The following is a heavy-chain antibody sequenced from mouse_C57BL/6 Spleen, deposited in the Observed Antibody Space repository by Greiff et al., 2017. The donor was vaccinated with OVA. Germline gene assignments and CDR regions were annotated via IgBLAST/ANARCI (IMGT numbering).Heavy chain of an antibody. V-gene: IGHV6-3*01. D-gene: IGHD2-13*01. CDR3: TGNAIEDGDWRYFDV. CDR2: IRLKSDNYAT. CDR1: GFTFSNYW. J-gene: IGHJ1*03. Sequence: EVKLQESGGGLVQPGGSMKLSCVASGFTFSNYWMNWVRQSPEKGLEWVAQIRLKSDNYATHYAESVKGRFTISRDDSKSSVYLQMNNLRAEDTGIYYCTGNAIEDGDWRYFDVWGTGTTVTVSS.